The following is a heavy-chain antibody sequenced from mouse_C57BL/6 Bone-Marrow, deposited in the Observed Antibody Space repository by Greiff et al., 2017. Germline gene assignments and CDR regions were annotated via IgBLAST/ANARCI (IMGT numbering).Heavy chain of an antibody. D-gene: IGHD2-14*01. CDR3: AEPGLVRRNGAY. CDR1: GFSLTSYG. V-gene: IGHV2-3*01. CDR2: IWGDGST. Sequence: VKVVESGPGLVAPSQSLSITCTVSGFSLTSYGVSWVRQPPGKGLEWLGVIWGDGSTNYHSALISRLSISKDNSKSQIFLKLNSLQTDDTATYYCAEPGLVRRNGAYWGQGTLVTVSA. J-gene: IGHJ3*01.